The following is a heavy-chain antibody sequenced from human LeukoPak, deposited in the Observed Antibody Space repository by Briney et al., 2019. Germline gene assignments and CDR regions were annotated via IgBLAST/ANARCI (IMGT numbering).Heavy chain of an antibody. CDR2: IYSGGST. V-gene: IGHV3-53*01. D-gene: IGHD3-3*01. CDR1: GFTVSSNY. J-gene: IGHJ4*02. CDR3: ARASYYDFWSGYPHAFDY. Sequence: GGSLRLSCAASGFTVSSNYMSCVRQAPGKGLEWVSVIYSGGSTYYADSVKGRFTISRDNSKNTLYLQMNSLRAEDTAVYYCARASYYDFWSGYPHAFDYRGQGTLVTVSS.